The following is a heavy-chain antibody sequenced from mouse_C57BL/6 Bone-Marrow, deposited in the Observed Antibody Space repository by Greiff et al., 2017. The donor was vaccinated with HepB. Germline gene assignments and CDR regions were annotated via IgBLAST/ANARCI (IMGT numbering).Heavy chain of an antibody. J-gene: IGHJ1*03. Sequence: VQLQQSGAELARPGASVKLSCKASGYTFTSYGISWVKRRTGQGLEWIGEIYPRSGNTYYNEKFKGKATLTADKSSSTAYMELRSLTSEDSAVYFCARYYYGSSSWYFDVWGTGTTVTVSS. CDR1: GYTFTSYG. V-gene: IGHV1-81*01. CDR3: ARYYYGSSSWYFDV. CDR2: IYPRSGNT. D-gene: IGHD1-1*01.